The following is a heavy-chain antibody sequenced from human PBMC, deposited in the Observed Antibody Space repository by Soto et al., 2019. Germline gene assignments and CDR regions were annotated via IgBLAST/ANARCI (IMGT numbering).Heavy chain of an antibody. J-gene: IGHJ4*02. CDR3: ALYCSRTSCYGQWDY. V-gene: IGHV4-59*01. CDR1: GGSITSYY. D-gene: IGHD2-2*01. Sequence: QVQLQESGPGLVKPSETLSLTCSVSGGSITSYYWSWIRQPPGKGLEWIGYIYYSGTTNYNPSLKSRVTISVDTSKNQFSLKLSSVTAADTAVYYCALYCSRTSCYGQWDYWGQGTLVTVSS. CDR2: IYYSGTT.